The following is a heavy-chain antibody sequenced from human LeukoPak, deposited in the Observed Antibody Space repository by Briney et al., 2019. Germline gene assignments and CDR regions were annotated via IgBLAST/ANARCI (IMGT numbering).Heavy chain of an antibody. J-gene: IGHJ4*02. CDR1: GFTFTSSA. D-gene: IGHD6-13*01. CDR2: IVAGSGNT. CDR3: AAVRGYSSSWEFDY. Sequence: SVKVSCKASGFTFTSSAVQWVRQARGQRLEWIGWIVAGSGNTNYAQKFQERVTITRDMSTSTAYMELSSLRSEDTAVYYCAAVRGYSSSWEFDYWGQGTLVTVSS. V-gene: IGHV1-58*01.